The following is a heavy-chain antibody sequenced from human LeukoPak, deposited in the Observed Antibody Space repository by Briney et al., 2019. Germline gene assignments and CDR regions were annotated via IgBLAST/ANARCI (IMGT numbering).Heavy chain of an antibody. Sequence: SETLSLTCAVYGGSFSGYYWSWIRQPPGKGLEWIGEINHSGGTNYNPSLKSRVTISVDTSKNQFSLKLSSVTAADTAVYYCARVSSWYKKGWFDPWGQGTLVTVSS. CDR2: INHSGGT. CDR3: ARVSSWYKKGWFDP. V-gene: IGHV4-34*01. J-gene: IGHJ5*02. CDR1: GGSFSGYY. D-gene: IGHD6-13*01.